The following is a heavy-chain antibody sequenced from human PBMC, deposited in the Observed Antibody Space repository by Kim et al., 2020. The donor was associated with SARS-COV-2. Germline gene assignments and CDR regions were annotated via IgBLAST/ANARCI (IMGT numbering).Heavy chain of an antibody. D-gene: IGHD5-12*01. Sequence: AVSVKSRITINPDTAKTQFSLQLNSVTPEDTAVYYCARTSATAVKGGFDYWGQGTLVTVSS. J-gene: IGHJ4*02. CDR3: ARTSATAVKGGFDY. V-gene: IGHV6-1*01.